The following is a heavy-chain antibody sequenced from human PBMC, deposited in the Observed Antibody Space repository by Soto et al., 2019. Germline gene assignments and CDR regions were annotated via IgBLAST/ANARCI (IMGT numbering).Heavy chain of an antibody. CDR3: ARTIRGYTYGTFDY. CDR2: IYYSGST. J-gene: IGHJ4*02. V-gene: IGHV4-59*01. D-gene: IGHD5-18*01. CDR1: GGSISSYY. Sequence: SETLSLTCTVSGGSISSYYWSWIRQPPGKGLEWIGYIYYSGSTNYNPSLKSRVTISVDTSKNQFSLKLSSVTAADTAVYYCARTIRGYTYGTFDYWGQGTLVTVSS.